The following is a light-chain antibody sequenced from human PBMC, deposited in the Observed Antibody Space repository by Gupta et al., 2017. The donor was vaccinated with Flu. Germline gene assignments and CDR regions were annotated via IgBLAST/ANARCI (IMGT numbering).Light chain of an antibody. V-gene: IGKV3-20*01. CDR2: GS. J-gene: IGKJ2*01. CDR1: QSVSSSY. CDR3: HKDNRVYI. Sequence: EIVFTQSPGTLSLSLGDRTTLSCRDSQSVSSSYLAWYQQKPVQAPRFLIYGSYRATGVPVSFSGCGYGTDFTLTSSRRENEDFAVYYGHKDNRVYIFGQGTKLEIK.